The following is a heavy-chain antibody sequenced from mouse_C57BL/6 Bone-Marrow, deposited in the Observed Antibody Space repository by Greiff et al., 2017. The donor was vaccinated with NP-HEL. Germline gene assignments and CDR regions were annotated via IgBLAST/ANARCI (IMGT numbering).Heavy chain of an antibody. CDR3: VSPYGSSPAWFAY. Sequence: EVKLVESGGGLVQPTGSLKLSCAASGFSFNTYAMNWVRQAPGKGLEWVARIRSKSNNYATYYADSVKDRFTISRDDSESMLYLQMNNLKTEDTAMYYCVSPYGSSPAWFAYWGQGTLVTVSA. J-gene: IGHJ3*01. CDR1: GFSFNTYA. CDR2: IRSKSNNYAT. D-gene: IGHD1-1*01. V-gene: IGHV10-1*01.